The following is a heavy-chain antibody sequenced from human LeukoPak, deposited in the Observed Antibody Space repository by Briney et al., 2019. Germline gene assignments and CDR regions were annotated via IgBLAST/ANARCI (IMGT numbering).Heavy chain of an antibody. Sequence: ASVTVSCKASGYTFTVYYIHWVRQAPGQGREWIGWINRHTAGTNYAQKFQGRVTMTTDTSISTSYMELSRLRVDDTAMYYCASGEHAYYFYYMDVWGKGTTVIVSS. CDR2: INRHTAGT. CDR1: GYTFTVYY. V-gene: IGHV1-2*02. J-gene: IGHJ6*03. CDR3: ASGEHAYYFYYMDV. D-gene: IGHD2-21*01.